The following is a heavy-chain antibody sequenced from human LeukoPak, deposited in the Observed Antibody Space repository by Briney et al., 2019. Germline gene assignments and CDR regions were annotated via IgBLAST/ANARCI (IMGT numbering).Heavy chain of an antibody. J-gene: IGHJ4*02. D-gene: IGHD3-9*01. CDR3: ARGNLGYYDILTGYYYFDY. Sequence: SETLSLTCAVYGGSFSGYYWSWIRQPPGKGLEWIGEINHSGSTNYNPSLKSRVTISVDTSKNQFSLKLSSVTAADTAVYYCARGNLGYYDILTGYYYFDYWGQGTLVTVSS. CDR1: GGSFSGYY. V-gene: IGHV4-34*01. CDR2: INHSGST.